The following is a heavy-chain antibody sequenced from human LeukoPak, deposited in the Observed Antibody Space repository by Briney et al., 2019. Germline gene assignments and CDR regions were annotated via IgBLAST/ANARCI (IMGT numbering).Heavy chain of an antibody. CDR2: IYSGGNT. V-gene: IGHV3-53*01. CDR3: ARRRGCSSTSCYDAFDI. D-gene: IGHD2-2*01. CDR1: GFTVSSNS. J-gene: IGHJ3*02. Sequence: PGGSLRLSCTVSGFTVSSNSMSWVRQAPGKGLEWVSFIYSGGNTLYSDSVKGRFTISRDNSKNTLYLQMNSLRAEDTAVYYCARRRGCSSTSCYDAFDIWGQGTMVTVSS.